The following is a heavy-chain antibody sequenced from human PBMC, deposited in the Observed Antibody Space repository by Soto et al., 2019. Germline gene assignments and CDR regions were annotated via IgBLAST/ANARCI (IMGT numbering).Heavy chain of an antibody. CDR1: DDSINSDN. CDR3: ARLEGLATISYYFDF. D-gene: IGHD3-9*01. J-gene: IGHJ4*02. Sequence: PSETLSLTCSVSDDSINSDNWGWIRQPPGKGLEWIGSIYYRGNAYYNPSLQTRVTISLDKSRSQFSLKLNSVTAADSAVYFCARLEGLATISYYFDFWGPGALVTVSS. CDR2: IYYRGNA. V-gene: IGHV4-39*01.